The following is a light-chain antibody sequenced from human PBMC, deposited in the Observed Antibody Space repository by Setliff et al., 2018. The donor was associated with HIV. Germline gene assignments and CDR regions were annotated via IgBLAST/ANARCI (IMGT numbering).Light chain of an antibody. V-gene: IGLV1-51*02. J-gene: IGLJ3*02. CDR2: ENN. CDR3: GTWDSSLSAWV. Sequence: SVLTQPPSVSAAPGRKVTISCSGSSSNIGKNYVSWYQQLPGTAPKLLIYENNKRPSGIPDRFSGSKSGTSATLGITGLQTGDEADYYCGTWDSSLSAWVFGGGTKVTVL. CDR1: SSNIGKNY.